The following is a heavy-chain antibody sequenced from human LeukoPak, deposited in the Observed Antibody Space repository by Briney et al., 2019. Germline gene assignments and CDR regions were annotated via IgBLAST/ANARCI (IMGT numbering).Heavy chain of an antibody. D-gene: IGHD5-12*01. CDR1: GLTFSSYG. CDR3: ARVGVATQSGHFDY. V-gene: IGHV3-48*04. Sequence: GGSLRLSCAASGLTFSSYGMSWVRQAPGKGLEWVSLISSSGGTTYYADSVKGRFTISRDNAKNSLYLQMNSLRAEDTALYYCARVGVATQSGHFDYWGQGTLVTVSS. J-gene: IGHJ4*02. CDR2: ISSSGGTT.